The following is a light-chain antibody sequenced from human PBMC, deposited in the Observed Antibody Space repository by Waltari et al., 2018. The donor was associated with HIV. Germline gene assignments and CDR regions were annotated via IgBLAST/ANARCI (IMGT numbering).Light chain of an antibody. CDR3: MQALQTPT. J-gene: IGKJ4*01. CDR1: QSLLHSNGYNY. CDR2: LGS. Sequence: DIVMTQSPLSLPVPPGEPASISCRSSQSLLHSNGYNYLDWYLQKPGQSPQLLIYLGSNRASGVPDRFSGSGSGTDFTLKISRVEAEDVGVYYCMQALQTPTCGGGTKVEIK. V-gene: IGKV2-28*01.